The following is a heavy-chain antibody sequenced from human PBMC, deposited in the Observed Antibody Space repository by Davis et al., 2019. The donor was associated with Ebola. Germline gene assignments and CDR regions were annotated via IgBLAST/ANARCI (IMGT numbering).Heavy chain of an antibody. CDR2: IYYSGST. J-gene: IGHJ6*02. CDR3: ARGNYGDYIVLYYYNMDV. Sequence: MPSETLSLTCTVSGGSVSSGGYYWNWIRQPPGKGLEWIGYIYYSGSTDYNPSLRGRVTMSVDTSLNQFSLKLSSVTAADTAVYYCARGNYGDYIVLYYYNMDVWGQGTTVTVSS. D-gene: IGHD4-17*01. CDR1: GGSVSSGGYY. V-gene: IGHV4-61*08.